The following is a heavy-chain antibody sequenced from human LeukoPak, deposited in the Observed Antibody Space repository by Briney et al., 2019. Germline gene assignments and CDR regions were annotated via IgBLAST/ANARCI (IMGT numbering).Heavy chain of an antibody. Sequence: GGSLRLSCAASGFTFSSYGMSWVRQAPGKGLEWVSAISGSGGSTYYADSVKGRFTISRDNSKNTLYLQMNSLRAEDTAVYYCAKDYHYYGSGSYLTDYWGQGTLVTVSS. CDR1: GFTFSSYG. V-gene: IGHV3-23*01. CDR3: AKDYHYYGSGSYLTDY. D-gene: IGHD3-10*01. CDR2: ISGSGGST. J-gene: IGHJ4*02.